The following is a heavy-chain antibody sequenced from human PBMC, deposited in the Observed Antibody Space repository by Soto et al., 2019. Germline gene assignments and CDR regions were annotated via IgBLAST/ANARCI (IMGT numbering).Heavy chain of an antibody. CDR1: SGYISNYY. Sequence: QVQLQQSGPGLVKPSETLALTCSVSSGYISNYYWSWIRQPPGKGLEWIGYISYSGSTNYNPSLKSRVTISVDTSKNQFSLKLTSGTAADTAVYDCARGGTYGRLIIGDWFDPWGQGTLVTVSS. D-gene: IGHD3-10*01. CDR2: ISYSGST. V-gene: IGHV4-59*01. J-gene: IGHJ5*02. CDR3: ARGGTYGRLIIGDWFDP.